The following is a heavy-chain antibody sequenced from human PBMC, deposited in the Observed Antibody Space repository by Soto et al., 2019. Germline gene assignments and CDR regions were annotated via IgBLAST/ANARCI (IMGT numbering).Heavy chain of an antibody. Sequence: QVQLVESGGGVVQPGRSLRLSCAASGFTFSSYGMHWVRQAPGKGLEWVAVIWCDGSNKYYADSVKGRFTISRDNSKNTLYLHMNGLRAEDTAVYYCARGHRGAGYCSGGSCYGLLDYWGQGTLVTVSS. V-gene: IGHV3-33*01. J-gene: IGHJ4*02. D-gene: IGHD2-15*01. CDR1: GFTFSSYG. CDR3: ARGHRGAGYCSGGSCYGLLDY. CDR2: IWCDGSNK.